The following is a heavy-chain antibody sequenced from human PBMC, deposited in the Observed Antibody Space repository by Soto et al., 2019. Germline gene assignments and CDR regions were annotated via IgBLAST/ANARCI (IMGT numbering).Heavy chain of an antibody. Sequence: SETLSLTCTVSGGSISNYYWNWIRQPPGKGLEWVGYVYNTGKTNYNPSLRGRVSISIDTSKNKFSLTLTSVTSADTAVYFCARDSSGHPPLYRFDPWGQGTLVTVSS. V-gene: IGHV4-59*01. D-gene: IGHD3-16*02. CDR2: VYNTGKT. J-gene: IGHJ5*02. CDR3: ARDSSGHPPLYRFDP. CDR1: GGSISNYY.